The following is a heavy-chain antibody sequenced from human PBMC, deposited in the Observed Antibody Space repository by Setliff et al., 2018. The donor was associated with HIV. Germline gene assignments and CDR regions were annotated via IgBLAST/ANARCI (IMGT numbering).Heavy chain of an antibody. CDR3: ARLRYYDILTGYAFDY. CDR1: GGYISGSSHY. J-gene: IGHJ4*02. V-gene: IGHV4-39*01. CDR2: ISYSENI. Sequence: PSETLSLTCTVSGGYISGSSHYWGWIRQPPGKGLEWIGSISYSENIYYNPSLKSRATISADTSKKQFSLKLSSVTAADTAVYYCARLRYYDILTGYAFDYWGQGTLVTVSS. D-gene: IGHD3-9*01.